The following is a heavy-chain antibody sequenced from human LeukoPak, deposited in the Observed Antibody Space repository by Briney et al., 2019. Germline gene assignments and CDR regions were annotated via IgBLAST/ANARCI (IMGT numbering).Heavy chain of an antibody. CDR1: GGSISSYY. J-gene: IGHJ3*02. Sequence: SETLSLTCTVSGGSISSYYWSWIRQPPGKGLEWIGYIYTSGSTNYNPSLKSRVTISVDTSKNQFSLKLSSVTAADTAVYYCAREKGDCSSTSCYLLGAFDIWGQGTMVTVSS. CDR3: AREKGDCSSTSCYLLGAFDI. CDR2: IYTSGST. V-gene: IGHV4-4*09. D-gene: IGHD2-2*01.